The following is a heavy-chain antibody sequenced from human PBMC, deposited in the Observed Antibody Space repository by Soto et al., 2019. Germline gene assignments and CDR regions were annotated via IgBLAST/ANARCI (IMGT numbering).Heavy chain of an antibody. CDR3: TREGS. CDR2: IDGGSSAI. J-gene: IGHJ4*02. V-gene: IGHV3-48*02. Sequence: XVSLRLSCAASGFIFSDYSMNWVRQFPGKGLEWIAYIDGGSSAIHYTDPVKGRFTISRDNARNSLYLQMNSLRDEDTAVYYCTREGSWGRGTQVTVSS. CDR1: GFIFSDYS.